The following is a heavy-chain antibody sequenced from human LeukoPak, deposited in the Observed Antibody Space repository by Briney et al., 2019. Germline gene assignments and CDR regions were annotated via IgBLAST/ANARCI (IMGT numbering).Heavy chain of an antibody. D-gene: IGHD4-17*01. CDR2: MNPNSGNT. J-gene: IGHJ4*02. Sequence: ASVKVSCKASRYTFTSYDINWVRQATGQGLEWMGWMNPNSGNTGYAQKFQGRVTMTRNTSISTAYMELRSLRSDDTAVYYCARYGDYASRFDYWGQGTLVTVSS. V-gene: IGHV1-8*01. CDR3: ARYGDYASRFDY. CDR1: RYTFTSYD.